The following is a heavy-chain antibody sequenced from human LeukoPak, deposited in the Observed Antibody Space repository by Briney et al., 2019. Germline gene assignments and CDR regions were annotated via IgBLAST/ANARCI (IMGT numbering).Heavy chain of an antibody. V-gene: IGHV4-39*07. CDR2: IYYSGST. D-gene: IGHD2-2*01. J-gene: IGHJ3*02. CDR3: AGGGYCSSTSCHWFYYDSSGFDAFDI. CDR1: GGSISSSSYY. Sequence: SETLSLTCTVSGGSISSSSYYWGWIRQPPGKGLEWIGSIYYSGSTYYNPSLKSRVTISVDTSKNQFSLKLSSVTAADTAVYYCAGGGYCSSTSCHWFYYDSSGFDAFDIWGQGTMVTVSS.